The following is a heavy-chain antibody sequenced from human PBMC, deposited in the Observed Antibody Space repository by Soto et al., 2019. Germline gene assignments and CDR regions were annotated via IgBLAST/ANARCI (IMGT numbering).Heavy chain of an antibody. Sequence: PSETLSLTCAVYGGSFSGYYWSWIRQPPGKGLEWIGEINHSGSTNYNPSLKSRVTISVDTSKNQFSLKLSSVTAADTAVYYCARGLTNSAFIVATPKAFDIWGQGTMVTVSS. J-gene: IGHJ3*02. CDR3: ARGLTNSAFIVATPKAFDI. V-gene: IGHV4-34*01. CDR2: INHSGST. D-gene: IGHD5-12*01. CDR1: GGSFSGYY.